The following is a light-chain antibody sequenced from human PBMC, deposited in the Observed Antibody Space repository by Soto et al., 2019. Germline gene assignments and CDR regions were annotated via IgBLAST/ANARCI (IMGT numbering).Light chain of an antibody. CDR3: QQYNGYPLT. CDR2: DVS. CDR1: QTLRTW. V-gene: IGKV1-5*01. J-gene: IGKJ4*01. Sequence: DIQMTQSPSTLSASVGDRVTITCRASQTLRTWLAWYQQKPGKAPKLLIYDVSILQSGVPSRFSVSGSGTEFSLTISSLQPDDFATYYCQQYNGYPLTFGGGTKVDFK.